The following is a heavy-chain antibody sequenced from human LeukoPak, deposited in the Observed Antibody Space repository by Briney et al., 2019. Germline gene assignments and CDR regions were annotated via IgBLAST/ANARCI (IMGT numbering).Heavy chain of an antibody. CDR2: TYYSGST. CDR1: GGSISSGVYY. D-gene: IGHD2-15*01. V-gene: IGHV4-31*03. J-gene: IGHJ5*02. CDR3: ARVPGIVENWFDP. Sequence: PSETLSLTCTVSGGSISSGVYYWSWIRQHPGKGLEWIGYTYYSGSTYYNPSLKSRVTISVDTSKNQFSLKLSSVTAADTAVYYCARVPGIVENWFDPWGQGTLVTVSS.